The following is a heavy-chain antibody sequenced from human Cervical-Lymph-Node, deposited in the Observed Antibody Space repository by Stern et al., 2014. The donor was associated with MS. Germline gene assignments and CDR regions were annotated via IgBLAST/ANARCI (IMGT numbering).Heavy chain of an antibody. D-gene: IGHD4-17*01. Sequence: MQLVESGAEVKKPGSSVKVSCKASGGTFSTYPIIWARQAPGQGLEWMGGIIPGFGTASYPLKFQGRVTITAADSSSTAYMEFSSLRSEDTAVYYCASPVTLTVGAMDVWGQGTTITVSS. CDR1: GGTFSTYP. V-gene: IGHV1-69*01. J-gene: IGHJ6*02. CDR2: IIPGFGTA. CDR3: ASPVTLTVGAMDV.